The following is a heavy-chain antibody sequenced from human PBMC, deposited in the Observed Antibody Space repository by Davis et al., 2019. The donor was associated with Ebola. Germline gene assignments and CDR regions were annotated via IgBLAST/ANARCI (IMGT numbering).Heavy chain of an antibody. J-gene: IGHJ4*02. CDR3: ARVSDRYCSSTSCQGESFDY. Sequence: ASVKVSCKASGYTFTSYYMHWVRQAPGQGLEWMGIINPSGGSTSYAQKFQGRVTMTRDTSTSTVYMELSSLRSEDTAVYYCARVSDRYCSSTSCQGESFDYWGQGTLVTVSS. V-gene: IGHV1-46*01. D-gene: IGHD2-2*01. CDR1: GYTFTSYY. CDR2: INPSGGST.